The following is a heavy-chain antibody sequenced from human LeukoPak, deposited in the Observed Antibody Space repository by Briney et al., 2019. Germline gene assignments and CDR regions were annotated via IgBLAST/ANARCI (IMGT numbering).Heavy chain of an antibody. CDR3: ARSPNYSDSSGYYYVSDS. Sequence: GASVKVSCKASGYTFTGYYIHRVRQAPGQGLEWMGRINPNSDDTNYAQRFQGRVTMTRDTSISTAYMELSRLRSDDTAVYYCARSPNYSDSSGYYYVSDSRGQGTLVTVSS. CDR1: GYTFTGYY. CDR2: INPNSDDT. V-gene: IGHV1-2*06. D-gene: IGHD3-22*01. J-gene: IGHJ4*02.